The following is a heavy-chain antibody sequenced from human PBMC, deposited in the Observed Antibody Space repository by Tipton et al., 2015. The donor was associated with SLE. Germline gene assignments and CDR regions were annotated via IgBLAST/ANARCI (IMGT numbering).Heavy chain of an antibody. D-gene: IGHD2-2*01. CDR2: IREDGGEA. V-gene: IGHV3-7*01. CDR3: ARDCPAATCYYYYMDV. Sequence: SLRLSCVASGFTFSSYYMTWVRQPPGKGLEWVANIREDGGEANYVDSVRGRFTISRDNAKNSLYLQMNSLRAEDTAVYYCARDCPAATCYYYYMDVWGKGTTVTVSS. J-gene: IGHJ6*03. CDR1: GFTFSSYY.